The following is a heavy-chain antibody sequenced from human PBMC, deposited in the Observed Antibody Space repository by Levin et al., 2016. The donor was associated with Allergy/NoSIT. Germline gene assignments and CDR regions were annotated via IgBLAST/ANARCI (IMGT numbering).Heavy chain of an antibody. Sequence: SVKVSCKASGGTFSSYAISWVRQAPGQGLEWMGGIIPIFGTANYAQKFQGRVTITADESTSTAYMELSSLRSEDTAVYYCARDRDSGGSVRAIYAFDIWGQGTMVTVSS. CDR1: GGTFSSYA. CDR3: ARDRDSGGSVRAIYAFDI. V-gene: IGHV1-69*13. D-gene: IGHD2-15*01. J-gene: IGHJ3*02. CDR2: IIPIFGTA.